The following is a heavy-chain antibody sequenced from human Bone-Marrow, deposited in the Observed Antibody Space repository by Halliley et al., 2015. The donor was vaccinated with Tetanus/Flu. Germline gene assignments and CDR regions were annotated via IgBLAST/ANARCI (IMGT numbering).Heavy chain of an antibody. V-gene: IGHV4-59*01. CDR3: ARGGVYGDFGYFDF. Sequence: TLSLTCSVSGGSMGSYYWTWIRQSPGKGPEWIGYIYYGGSTDYNPSLKSRVTIDRSNNEFSLKLSSVTAADTAVYYCARGGVYGDFGYFDFWGRGSLVSVSS. CDR1: GGSMGSYY. J-gene: IGHJ2*01. CDR2: IYYGGST. D-gene: IGHD4-17*01.